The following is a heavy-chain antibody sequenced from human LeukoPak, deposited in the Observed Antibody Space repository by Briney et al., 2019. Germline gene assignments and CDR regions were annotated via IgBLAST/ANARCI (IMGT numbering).Heavy chain of an antibody. Sequence: GGSLRPSCAASGFTFSSYGMHWVRQAPGKGLEWVAVISYDGSNKYYADSVKGRFTISRDNSKNTLYLQMNSLRAEDTAVYYCAKVGYSYGIDYWGQGTLVTVSS. CDR2: ISYDGSNK. CDR1: GFTFSSYG. J-gene: IGHJ4*02. V-gene: IGHV3-30*18. D-gene: IGHD5-18*01. CDR3: AKVGYSYGIDY.